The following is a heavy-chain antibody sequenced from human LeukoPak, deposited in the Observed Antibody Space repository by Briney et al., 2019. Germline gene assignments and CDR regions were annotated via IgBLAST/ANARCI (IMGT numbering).Heavy chain of an antibody. J-gene: IGHJ4*02. CDR1: GGSIRSYY. CDR2: IYYSGST. Sequence: SETLSLTCTVSGGSIRSYYWSWIRQPPGKGLEWIGYIYYSGSTNYNPSLKSRVTISVDTSKNQFSLKLSSVTAADTAVYYCARASGHHYFDYWGQGTLVTVSS. V-gene: IGHV4-59*01. CDR3: ARASGHHYFDY.